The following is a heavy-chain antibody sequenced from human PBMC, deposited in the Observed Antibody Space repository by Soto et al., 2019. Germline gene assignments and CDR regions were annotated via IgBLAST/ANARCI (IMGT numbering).Heavy chain of an antibody. V-gene: IGHV3-11*06. J-gene: IGHJ6*02. CDR1: GFTFSDSY. Sequence: QVQLVESGGGLVKPGGSLRLSCAASGFTFSDSYMSWIRQAPGKGLQCVAYISGSSGYTGYADSVKGRFTISRDNAKNSRYLQMNSLRAADTAVYYCARDRGGYGPPDVWGQGTTVTVSS. D-gene: IGHD3-10*01. CDR2: ISGSSGYT. CDR3: ARDRGGYGPPDV.